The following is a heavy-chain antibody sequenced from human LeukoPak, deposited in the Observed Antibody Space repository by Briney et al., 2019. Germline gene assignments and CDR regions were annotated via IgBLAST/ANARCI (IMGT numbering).Heavy chain of an antibody. CDR2: IHYSGDT. V-gene: IGHV4-39*01. CDR1: GGSISISHY. D-gene: IGHD6-19*01. J-gene: IGHJ5*02. CDR3: ARLVAVATNRFDP. Sequence: PSETLSLTCTVSGGSISISHYWGWIRQSPGKGLEWIGSIHYSGDTYYNPSLKSRVTISGDSSKNQFSLKLNSVAAADTAVYYCARLVAVATNRFDPWGQGTLVTVSS.